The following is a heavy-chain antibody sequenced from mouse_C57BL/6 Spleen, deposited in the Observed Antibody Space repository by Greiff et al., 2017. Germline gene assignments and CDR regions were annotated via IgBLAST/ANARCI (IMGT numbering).Heavy chain of an antibody. D-gene: IGHD1-1*01. CDR3: ARPSYGSSHWYFDV. J-gene: IGHJ1*03. CDR2: INPNNGGT. CDR1: GYTFTDYN. Sequence: VQLKESGPELVKPGASVKIPCKASGYTFTDYNMDWVKQSHGKSLEWIGDINPNNGGTIYNQKFKGKATLTVDKSSSTAYMELRSLTSEDTAVYYCARPSYGSSHWYFDVWGTGTTVTVSS. V-gene: IGHV1-18*01.